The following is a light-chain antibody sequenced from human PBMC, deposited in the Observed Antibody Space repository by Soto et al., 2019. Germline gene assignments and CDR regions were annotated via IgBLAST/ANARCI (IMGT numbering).Light chain of an antibody. CDR2: SAS. J-gene: IGKJ1*01. CDR3: QQSYSAPQT. CDR1: QSISIY. V-gene: IGKV1-39*01. Sequence: DIQMTQSPSSLSASVGDRVTITCRASQSISIYLHWYQQKPGTAPKLLIYSASTLHSGVPSRFSGSGSGTDFTLTISSLQPEDFATYYCQQSYSAPQTFGQGTKVDIK.